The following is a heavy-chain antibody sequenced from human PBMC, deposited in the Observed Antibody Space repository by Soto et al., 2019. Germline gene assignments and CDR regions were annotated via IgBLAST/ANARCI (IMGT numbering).Heavy chain of an antibody. CDR1: SASISSSNW. J-gene: IGHJ4*02. CDR3: ASGGVAVSWGY. Sequence: QVQLQESGPGLVKPSGTLSLTCAVSSASISSSNWWSWVRQPPGKGLEWIGGIYHTGSTNYNPSHKSRVTISVARSKNQFSLNLRSVTAADTSVYYCASGGVAVSWGYWGQGTLVTVSS. D-gene: IGHD2-15*01. V-gene: IGHV4-4*02. CDR2: IYHTGST.